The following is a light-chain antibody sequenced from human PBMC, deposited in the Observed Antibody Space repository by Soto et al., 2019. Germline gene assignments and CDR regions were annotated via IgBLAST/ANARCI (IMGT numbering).Light chain of an antibody. Sequence: EILMTQSPATLSVSPGDSATLSCRASRSVDTDLAWYQQKPDQAPRILVFATSARATGVPDRFRGSRSGTDFTLTISSLQPEDSATYYCHQYYNRPPWTFGQGTKVEI. J-gene: IGKJ1*01. CDR2: ATS. CDR1: RSVDTD. CDR3: HQYYNRPPWT. V-gene: IGKV3-15*01.